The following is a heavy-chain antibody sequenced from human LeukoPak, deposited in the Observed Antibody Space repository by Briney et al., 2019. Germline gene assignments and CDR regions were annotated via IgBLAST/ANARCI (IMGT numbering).Heavy chain of an antibody. D-gene: IGHD6-13*01. J-gene: IGHJ1*01. V-gene: IGHV5-51*01. CDR2: IYCGGSDT. CDR3: ARHGGGNSWPFQH. Sequence: GESLQISCKASGYDFSVNWIGWVRQMPGKGLEWMGVIYCGGSDTKYSSSFQGQVTISVDKSINTAYLQWSSLKASDTAMYYCARHGGGNSWPFQHWGQGTLVTVSS. CDR1: GYDFSVNW.